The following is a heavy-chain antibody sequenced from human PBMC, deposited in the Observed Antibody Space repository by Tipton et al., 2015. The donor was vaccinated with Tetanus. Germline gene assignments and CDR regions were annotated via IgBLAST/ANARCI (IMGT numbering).Heavy chain of an antibody. D-gene: IGHD3-10*01. CDR3: ARREAGVDAFDI. CDR1: GGSISSGGYY. J-gene: IGHJ3*02. V-gene: IGHV4-31*03. CDR2: IYYSGSI. Sequence: TLSLTCTVSGGSISSGGYYWSWIRQHPGKGLEWIGYIYYSGSIYYNPSLKSRVTISVDTSKNQFSLKLSSVTAADTAVYYCARREAGVDAFDIWGQGTMVTVSS.